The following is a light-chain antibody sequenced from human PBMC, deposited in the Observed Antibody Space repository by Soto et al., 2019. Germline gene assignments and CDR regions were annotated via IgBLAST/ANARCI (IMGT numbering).Light chain of an antibody. V-gene: IGLV1-44*01. CDR2: YTN. J-gene: IGLJ3*02. Sequence: QLVLTQPPSASGTPGQKVTISCSGSSSNIGTTSVNWFQQLPGTAPKLLMYYTNQRPSGVPDRFSGSKSGTSASLAISALQSEDEADYYCAAWDDSLNAWVFGGGTKLTVL. CDR1: SSNIGTTS. CDR3: AAWDDSLNAWV.